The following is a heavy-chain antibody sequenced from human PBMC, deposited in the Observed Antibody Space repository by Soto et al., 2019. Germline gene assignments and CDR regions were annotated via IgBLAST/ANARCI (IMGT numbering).Heavy chain of an antibody. J-gene: IGHJ3*02. Sequence: QLHLVQSGAVVKKPGASVTVSCSASGYPVTAYYMHWVRQAPGRGLEWMGGVNPATGAAKYTQTFQGRVTMPRDTSKSTVFMDLGGLTSEDTAVFSGAKGGGVGVAGSAAFDMWGQGTLVTVSS. CDR1: GYPVTAYY. CDR2: VNPATGAA. D-gene: IGHD3-3*01. V-gene: IGHV1-2*02. CDR3: AKGGGVGVAGSAAFDM.